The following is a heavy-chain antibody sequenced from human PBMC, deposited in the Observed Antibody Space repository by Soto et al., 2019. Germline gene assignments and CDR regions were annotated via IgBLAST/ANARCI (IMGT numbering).Heavy chain of an antibody. J-gene: IGHJ6*02. CDR3: ARASSSWGYYYYGMDV. Sequence: SVKVSCKASGFTFTSSAVQWVRQARGQRLEWIGWIIVGSGSTNYAQKLQGWVTMTRDTSISTAYMELSRLRSDDTAVYYCARASSSWGYYYYGMDVWGQGTTVTVSS. D-gene: IGHD6-6*01. V-gene: IGHV1-58*01. CDR1: GFTFTSSA. CDR2: IIVGSGST.